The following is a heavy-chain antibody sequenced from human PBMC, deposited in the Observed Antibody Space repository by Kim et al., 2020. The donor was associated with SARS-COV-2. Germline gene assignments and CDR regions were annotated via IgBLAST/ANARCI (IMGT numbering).Heavy chain of an antibody. Sequence: PDLKSRVTISVDTSKNQFSLKLRSVTAADTAVYYCARSRIGERWLQAFDFWGQGTLVTVSS. V-gene: IGHV4-59*01. D-gene: IGHD5-12*01. CDR3: ARSRIGERWLQAFDF. J-gene: IGHJ4*02.